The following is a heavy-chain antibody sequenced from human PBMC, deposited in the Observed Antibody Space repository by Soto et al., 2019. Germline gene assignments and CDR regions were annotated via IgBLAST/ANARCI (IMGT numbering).Heavy chain of an antibody. J-gene: IGHJ6*02. CDR1: GFTFSSYG. Sequence: QVQLVESGGGVVQPGRSLRLSCAASGFTFSSYGMHWVRQAPGKGLEWVAVIWYDGSNKYYAESVKGRFTISRDNSKNTLYLQMTSLRAEDTAVYYCARSVIVVPAVSPYGMDVWGQGTTVTVSS. CDR2: IWYDGSNK. D-gene: IGHD2-2*01. V-gene: IGHV3-33*01. CDR3: ARSVIVVPAVSPYGMDV.